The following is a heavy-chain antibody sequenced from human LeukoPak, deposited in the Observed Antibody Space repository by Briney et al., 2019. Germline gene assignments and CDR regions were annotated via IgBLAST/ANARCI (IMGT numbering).Heavy chain of an antibody. V-gene: IGHV1-24*01. D-gene: IGHD5-12*01. Sequence: ASVKVSCKVSGYTLTELSMHWVRQAPGKGLEWMGGFDPEGGETIYAQKFQGRVTMTEDTSTDTAYMELSSLRSEDTAVYYCATVRYSGYETMPTVTIEESWFDPWGQGTLVTVSS. CDR3: ATVRYSGYETMPTVTIEESWFDP. J-gene: IGHJ5*02. CDR2: FDPEGGET. CDR1: GYTLTELS.